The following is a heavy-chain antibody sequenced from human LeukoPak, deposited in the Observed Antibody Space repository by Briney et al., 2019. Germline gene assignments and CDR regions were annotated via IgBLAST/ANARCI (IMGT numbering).Heavy chain of an antibody. CDR2: ISYDGSNK. CDR1: GFTFSSYG. Sequence: GGSLRLSCAASGFTFSSYGMHWVRQAPGKGLEWVAVISYDGSNKYYADSVKGRSTISRDNSKNTLYLQMNSLRAEDTAVYYCGKSPNGDSSGYYFDYWGQGTLVTVSS. CDR3: GKSPNGDSSGYYFDY. V-gene: IGHV3-30*18. D-gene: IGHD3-22*01. J-gene: IGHJ4*02.